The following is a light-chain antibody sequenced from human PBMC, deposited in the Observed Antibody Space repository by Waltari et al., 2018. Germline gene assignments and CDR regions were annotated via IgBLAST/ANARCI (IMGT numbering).Light chain of an antibody. Sequence: QSALTQPASVSGSPGQSITISCTGTSSDVGGYNYVSWYQQHPGKAPKLMIYEVSNRPSGVSNRFSGSKSGNTASLTISVLQAEDEADYYCSSYTSSSPVVFGGGTKLTVL. CDR3: SSYTSSSPVV. J-gene: IGLJ2*01. V-gene: IGLV2-14*01. CDR2: EVS. CDR1: SSDVGGYNY.